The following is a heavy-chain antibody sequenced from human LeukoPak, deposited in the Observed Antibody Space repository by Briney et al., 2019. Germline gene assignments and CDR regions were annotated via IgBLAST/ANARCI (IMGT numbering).Heavy chain of an antibody. D-gene: IGHD3-10*01. CDR1: GGSISSFY. V-gene: IGHV4-4*07. CDR2: IYTSGST. Sequence: PSETLSLTCTVSGGSISSFYWSWIRQPAGKGLEWIGRIYTSGSTNSNPSLKSRVTMSVATSKNQFSLKLSSVPAADTAVYYCARDPPYYYGSGSSWYFDLWGRGTLVTVSS. CDR3: ARDPPYYYGSGSSWYFDL. J-gene: IGHJ2*01.